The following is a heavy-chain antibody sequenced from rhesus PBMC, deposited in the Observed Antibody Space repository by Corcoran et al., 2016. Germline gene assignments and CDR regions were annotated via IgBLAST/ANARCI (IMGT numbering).Heavy chain of an antibody. CDR2: IYGSSTST. D-gene: IGHD2-39*01. V-gene: IGHV4S10*01. J-gene: IGHJ4*01. Sequence: QVQLQESGPGVVKPSETLSLTCAVSGGSISDSYRWSWIRQPPGTGLEWIGYIYGSSTSTNYNPSLKSRVTISNDTSKNRFSLKLSSMTAADTAVYYCARGSRYFDYWGQGVLVTVSS. CDR1: GGSISDSYR. CDR3: ARGSRYFDY.